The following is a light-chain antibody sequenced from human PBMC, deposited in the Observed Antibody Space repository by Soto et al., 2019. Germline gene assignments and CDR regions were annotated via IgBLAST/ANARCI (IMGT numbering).Light chain of an antibody. CDR3: VQALQTPIT. Sequence: EIVMTQSPLSLPVTPGEPAAISCRSSQSLLHSNGYNYLDWYLQKPGQSPQLLIYLGSNRASGVPDRFSGSGSGTDFTLKISRVEAEDVGVYYCVQALQTPITFGQGTRLEN. J-gene: IGKJ5*01. CDR2: LGS. CDR1: QSLLHSNGYNY. V-gene: IGKV2-28*01.